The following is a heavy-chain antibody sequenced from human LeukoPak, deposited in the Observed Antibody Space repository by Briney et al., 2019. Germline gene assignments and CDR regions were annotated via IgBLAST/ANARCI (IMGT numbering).Heavy chain of an antibody. CDR1: GGSISSYY. Sequence: SETLSLTCTVSGGSISSYYWSWIRQPAGKGLEWIGRIYTSGSTNYNPSLKSRVTMSVDTSKNQFSLKLSSVTAADTAVYYCARVRPIVGATLFDYWGQGTLVTVSS. CDR2: IYTSGST. V-gene: IGHV4-4*07. D-gene: IGHD1-26*01. J-gene: IGHJ4*02. CDR3: ARVRPIVGATLFDY.